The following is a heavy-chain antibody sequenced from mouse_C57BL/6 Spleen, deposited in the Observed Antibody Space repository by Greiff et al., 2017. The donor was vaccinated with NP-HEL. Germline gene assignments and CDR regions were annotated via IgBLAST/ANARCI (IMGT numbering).Heavy chain of an antibody. V-gene: IGHV5-4*01. J-gene: IGHJ4*01. CDR1: GFTFSSYA. CDR3: ARDYYGSSYSAMDY. CDR2: ISDGGSYT. D-gene: IGHD1-1*01. Sequence: VQLKQSGGGLVKPGGSLKLSCAASGFTFSSYAMSWVRQTPEKRLEWVATISDGGSYTYYPDNVKGRFTISRDNAKNNLYLQMSHLKSEDTAMYYCARDYYGSSYSAMDYWGQGTSVTVSS.